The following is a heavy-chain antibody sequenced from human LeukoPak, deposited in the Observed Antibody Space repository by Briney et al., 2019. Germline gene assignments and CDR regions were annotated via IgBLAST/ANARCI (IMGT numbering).Heavy chain of an antibody. J-gene: IGHJ4*02. CDR1: GFTFSSYW. Sequence: QPGGSLRLSCAASGFTFSSYWMSWVRQAPGKGLEWVSAISGSGGSTYYADSVKGRFTISRDNSKNTLYLQMNSLRAEDTAVYYCAKGRPLGYCSSTSCSTVWSEFDYWGQGTLVTVSS. V-gene: IGHV3-23*01. D-gene: IGHD2-2*01. CDR3: AKGRPLGYCSSTSCSTVWSEFDY. CDR2: ISGSGGST.